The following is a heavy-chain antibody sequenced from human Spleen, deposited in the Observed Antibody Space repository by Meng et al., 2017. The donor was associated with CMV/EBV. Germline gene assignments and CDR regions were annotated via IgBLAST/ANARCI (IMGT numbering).Heavy chain of an antibody. J-gene: IGHJ4*02. D-gene: IGHD3-3*01. Sequence: SETLSLTCSVSKFSITSHYWGWIRQPPGKGLEWIGSMYHGGTSNYNSSLTSRVSISMDTSKNQFFLRMTSVTAADTAVYYCTTYDYRTGDNPTKIDYWGQGTLVTVSS. CDR1: KFSITSHY. CDR3: TTYDYRTGDNPTKIDY. CDR2: MYHGGTS. V-gene: IGHV4-38-2*02.